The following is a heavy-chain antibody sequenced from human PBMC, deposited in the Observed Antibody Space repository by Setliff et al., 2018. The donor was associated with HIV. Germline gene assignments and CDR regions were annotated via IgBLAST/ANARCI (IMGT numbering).Heavy chain of an antibody. V-gene: IGHV1-24*01. CDR2: IDFEDGEK. CDR3: AIAVSGTFDH. J-gene: IGHJ4*02. Sequence: AASVKVSCKVSGYTLNEVSMNWVRQAPGKGLEWMGGIDFEDGEKLYAQRFLGRLTMTEDTSTDTAHMDLDSLRSEDTAVYYCAIAVSGTFDHWGQGTLVTVSS. CDR1: GYTLNEVS. D-gene: IGHD6-19*01.